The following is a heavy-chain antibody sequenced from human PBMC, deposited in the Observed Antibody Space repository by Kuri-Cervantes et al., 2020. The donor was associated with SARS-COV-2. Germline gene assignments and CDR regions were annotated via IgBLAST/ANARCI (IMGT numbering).Heavy chain of an antibody. CDR1: GGSISSSSYY. V-gene: IGHV4-39*02. Sequence: SETLSLTCTVSGGSISSSSYYWVWIRQTPGKGLEWIGSIDYSGDTYYNPSLQSRVTISGDTSKTLFSLKLSSATAADTAIYYCAREDTSTIDFWGQGTLVTVSS. J-gene: IGHJ4*02. CDR3: AREDTSTIDF. D-gene: IGHD2-2*01. CDR2: IDYSGDT.